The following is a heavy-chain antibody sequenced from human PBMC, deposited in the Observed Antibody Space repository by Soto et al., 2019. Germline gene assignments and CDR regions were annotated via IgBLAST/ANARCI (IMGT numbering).Heavy chain of an antibody. CDR2: IDPSDSYT. J-gene: IGHJ6*02. CDR1: GYSFTSYW. V-gene: IGHV5-10-1*01. CDR3: ARINYDFWSGYYTYYYYGMDV. D-gene: IGHD3-3*01. Sequence: PGESLKISCKGSGYSFTSYWISWVRQMPGKGLEWMGRIDPSDSYTNYSPSFQGHVTISADKSISTAYLRWSSLKASDTAMYYCARINYDFWSGYYTYYYYGMDVWGQGTTVTVSS.